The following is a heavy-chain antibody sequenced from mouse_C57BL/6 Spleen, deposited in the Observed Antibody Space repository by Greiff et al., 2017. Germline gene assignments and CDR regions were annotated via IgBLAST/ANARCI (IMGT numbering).Heavy chain of an antibody. CDR3: ARDYGSSAWFAY. J-gene: IGHJ3*01. V-gene: IGHV1-55*01. CDR1: GYTFTSYW. Sequence: VQLQQPEAELVKPGASVKMSCKASGYTFTSYWITWVKQRPGQGLEWIGDIYPGSDSTNYNEKFKSKATLTVETSSSTAYMQLSSLTSEDSAVYYCARDYGSSAWFAYWGQGTLVTVSA. D-gene: IGHD1-1*01. CDR2: IYPGSDST.